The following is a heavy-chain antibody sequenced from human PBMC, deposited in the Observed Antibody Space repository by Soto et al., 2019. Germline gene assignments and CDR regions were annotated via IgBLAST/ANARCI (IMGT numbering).Heavy chain of an antibody. CDR3: AKGDGYNSATWIYYYGMDV. CDR2: ISWDGGST. D-gene: IGHD5-12*01. Sequence: GGSLRLSCAASGFTFDDYTMHWVRQAPGKGLEWVSLISWDGGSTNYADSVKGRFTISRDNSKNSLYLQMNSLRTEDTALYYSAKGDGYNSATWIYYYGMDVWGQGTTVTVSS. V-gene: IGHV3-43*01. J-gene: IGHJ6*02. CDR1: GFTFDDYT.